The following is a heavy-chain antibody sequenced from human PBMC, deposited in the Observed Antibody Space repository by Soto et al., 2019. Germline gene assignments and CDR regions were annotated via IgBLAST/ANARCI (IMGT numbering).Heavy chain of an antibody. Sequence: GASVKVSCKASGYTFTSYDINWVRQATGQGLEWMGWLNPNSVNTGYAQKFQGRVTMTRNTSISTAYIELSSLRPEDTAVYYCARDPTVLRFLEWSRDKSWFDPWGQGTLVTVSS. D-gene: IGHD3-3*01. CDR3: ARDPTVLRFLEWSRDKSWFDP. CDR1: GYTFTSYD. J-gene: IGHJ5*02. CDR2: LNPNSVNT. V-gene: IGHV1-8*01.